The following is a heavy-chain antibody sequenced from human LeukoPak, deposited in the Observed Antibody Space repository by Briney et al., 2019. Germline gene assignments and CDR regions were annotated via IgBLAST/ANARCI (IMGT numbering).Heavy chain of an antibody. D-gene: IGHD5-18*01. Sequence: GGSLRLSCAASGFTFSSSAINWARQAPRKGLEWDSGVSGGGGSTYYADSVTGRFPLSRDNSKNTLYLQVNSLRAEDTAVYYCAKDRGYSYGLSEIYYFDYWGQGDLVSVSS. CDR1: GFTFSSSA. J-gene: IGHJ4*02. CDR2: VSGGGGST. CDR3: AKDRGYSYGLSEIYYFDY. V-gene: IGHV3-23*01.